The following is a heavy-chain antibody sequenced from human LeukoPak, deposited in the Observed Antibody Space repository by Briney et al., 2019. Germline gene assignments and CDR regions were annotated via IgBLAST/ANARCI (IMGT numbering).Heavy chain of an antibody. Sequence: ASVKVSCKASGHTLTSNGISWVRQAPGQGLEWMGWINTYNGDTNYAQNFQGRVTMTTDTSTSTAYMELRSLRSDDTAVYYCAVWLGELNPWGQGTLVTVSS. CDR1: GHTLTSNG. D-gene: IGHD3-10*01. CDR2: INTYNGDT. V-gene: IGHV1-18*01. J-gene: IGHJ5*02. CDR3: AVWLGELNP.